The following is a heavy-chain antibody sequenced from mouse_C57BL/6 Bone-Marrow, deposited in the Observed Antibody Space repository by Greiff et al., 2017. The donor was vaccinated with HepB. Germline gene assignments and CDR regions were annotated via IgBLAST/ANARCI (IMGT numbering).Heavy chain of an antibody. V-gene: IGHV1-55*01. CDR1: GYTFTSYW. Sequence: QVHVKQPGAELVKPGASVKMSCKASGYTFTSYWITWVKQRPGQGLEWIGDIYPGSGSTNYNEKFKSKATLTVDTSSSTAYMQLSSLTSEDSAVYYCAREGLRLLYFDYWGQGTTLTVSS. D-gene: IGHD3-2*02. CDR3: AREGLRLLYFDY. CDR2: IYPGSGST. J-gene: IGHJ2*01.